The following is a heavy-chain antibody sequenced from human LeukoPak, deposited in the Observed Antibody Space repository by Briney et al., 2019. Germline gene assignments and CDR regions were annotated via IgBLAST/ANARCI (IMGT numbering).Heavy chain of an antibody. Sequence: SETLSLTCTVSGGSISSYYWSWIRQPPGQGLEWIGYIYRSGGTNYNPSLKSRVTISVDTSKNQFSLKLSSVTAADTAVYYCARGNSTGSGRYGFDYWGQGTLVTVSS. J-gene: IGHJ4*02. V-gene: IGHV4-59*01. CDR1: GGSISSYY. CDR2: IYRSGGT. CDR3: ARGNSTGSGRYGFDY. D-gene: IGHD2/OR15-2a*01.